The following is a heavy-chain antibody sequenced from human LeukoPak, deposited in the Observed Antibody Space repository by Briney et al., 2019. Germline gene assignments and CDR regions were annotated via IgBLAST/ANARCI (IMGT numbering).Heavy chain of an antibody. CDR1: GFSLSTSGVG. J-gene: IGHJ4*02. Sequence: SGPTLVKPTQTLTLTCTFSGFSLSTSGVGVGWIRQPPGKALEWLALFYWNDAKRYSPSLKSRLTITKDTSKNQVVLIMTDMDPVDTATYYCAHRLLRGGFTMIRGVKDYFDYWGQGTLVTVSS. CDR3: AHRLLRGGFTMIRGVKDYFDY. V-gene: IGHV2-5*01. CDR2: FYWNDAK. D-gene: IGHD3-10*01.